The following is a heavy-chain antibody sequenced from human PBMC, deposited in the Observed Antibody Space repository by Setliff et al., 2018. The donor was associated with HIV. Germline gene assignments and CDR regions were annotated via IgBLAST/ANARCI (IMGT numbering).Heavy chain of an antibody. D-gene: IGHD2-2*01. CDR2: IFHTGST. CDR3: ARLMPNWDYFDY. CDR1: GASISSGNW. V-gene: IGHV4-4*02. Sequence: PSETLSLTFAVSGASISSGNWWSWVRQSPGKGLEWIGEIFHTGSTNYNPSLKSRVTISVDTSKNHFSLNVSSLTAADTALYFCARLMPNWDYFDYWGQGTQVTVSS. J-gene: IGHJ4*02.